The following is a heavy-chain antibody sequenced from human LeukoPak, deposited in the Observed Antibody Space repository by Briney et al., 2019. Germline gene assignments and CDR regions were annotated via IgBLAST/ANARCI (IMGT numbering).Heavy chain of an antibody. CDR2: IKSKTDGGTT. J-gene: IGHJ1*01. D-gene: IGHD3-10*01. V-gene: IGHV3-15*01. CDR3: TTGNYYGSGSYHSAEYFQH. CDR1: GFTFSNAW. Sequence: GGSLRLSCAASGFTFSNAWMSWVRQAPGKGLEWVGRIKSKTDGGTTDYAAPVKGRFTISRDDSKNTLYLQMNSLKTEDTAVCYCTTGNYYGSGSYHSAEYFQHWGQGTLVTVSS.